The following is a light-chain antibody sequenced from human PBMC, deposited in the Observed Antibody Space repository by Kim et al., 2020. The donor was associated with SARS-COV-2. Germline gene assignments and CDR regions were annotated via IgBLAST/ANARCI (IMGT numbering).Light chain of an antibody. V-gene: IGKV3-15*01. Sequence: EIVMTQSPATLSVSPGERATLSCRANQSVSNNLAWFHQKPGQAPRLLIYGASTRATGIPARFSGSGSGTEFTLTISSLQSEDFAVYYCQQYNNWPLLTFGGGTKLEI. CDR1: QSVSNN. J-gene: IGKJ4*01. CDR3: QQYNNWPLLT. CDR2: GAS.